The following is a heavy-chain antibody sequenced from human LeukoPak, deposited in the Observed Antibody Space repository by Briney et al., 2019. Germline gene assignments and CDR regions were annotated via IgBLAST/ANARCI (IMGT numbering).Heavy chain of an antibody. CDR2: IYYSGST. V-gene: IGHV4-59*01. D-gene: IGHD5-24*01. J-gene: IGHJ3*02. Sequence: SETLSLTCTVSGGSISSYYWSWLRQPPGKGLEGIGYIYYSGSTNYNPSLKSRVTISVDTSKNQFSLKLSSVTAADTAVYYCARGPRRDGYNYVHAFDIWGQGTMVTVSS. CDR1: GGSISSYY. CDR3: ARGPRRDGYNYVHAFDI.